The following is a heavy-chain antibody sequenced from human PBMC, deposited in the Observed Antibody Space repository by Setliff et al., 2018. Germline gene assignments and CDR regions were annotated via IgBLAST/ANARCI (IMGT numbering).Heavy chain of an antibody. CDR3: ARINFYVSSGYYYAPDY. CDR2: ISPYNGKA. J-gene: IGHJ4*02. Sequence: ASVKVSCKASGYTFTDYGVSWVRQAPGQGLGWVGWISPYNGKAYSASKFQGRVILTTDTSTGTAYMELGSLTSDDTAIYYCARINFYVSSGYYYAPDYWGPGTLVTVSS. D-gene: IGHD3-22*01. CDR1: GYTFTDYG. V-gene: IGHV1-18*01.